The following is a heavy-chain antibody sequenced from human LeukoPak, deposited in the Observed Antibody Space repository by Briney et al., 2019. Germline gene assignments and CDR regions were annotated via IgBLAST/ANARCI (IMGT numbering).Heavy chain of an antibody. V-gene: IGHV3-23*01. Sequence: GGSLRLSCAASGFTFSSYAMNWVRQAPGRGLEWVSGFSGSGGTTYYADSVKGRFTISRDNSKNTLYLQMNSLRAEDTAVYYCANGNRCTSPNCLGYYYFYMDVWGKGTTVAVSS. D-gene: IGHD2-8*01. J-gene: IGHJ6*03. CDR2: FSGSGGTT. CDR1: GFTFSSYA. CDR3: ANGNRCTSPNCLGYYYFYMDV.